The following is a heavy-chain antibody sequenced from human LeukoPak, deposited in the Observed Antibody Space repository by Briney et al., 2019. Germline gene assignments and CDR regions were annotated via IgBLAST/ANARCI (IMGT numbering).Heavy chain of an antibody. V-gene: IGHV2-5*01. D-gene: IGHD4-17*01. CDR3: ARIHYYGEYFDY. CDR1: GFSLSTRGVG. CDR2: IYWNDDK. Sequence: GSGPTLVNPTQTLTLTCTFSGFSLSTRGVGVGWIRQPPGKALEWLALIYWNDDKRYSPSLKSRLTITKDTSKNQVVLTMTNMDPVDTATYYCARIHYYGEYFDYWGQGTLVTVSS. J-gene: IGHJ4*02.